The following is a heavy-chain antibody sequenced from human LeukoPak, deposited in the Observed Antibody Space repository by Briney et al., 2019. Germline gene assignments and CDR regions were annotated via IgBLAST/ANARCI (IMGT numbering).Heavy chain of an antibody. D-gene: IGHD3-16*01. CDR2: IYTGWST. Sequence: PSETLSLTCTVSGGSITNYYGSWIRRHAGKGLEWIGRIYTGWSTSYNPSLKSRVTMSVDTSKNQFSLRLSSVTAADTAVYYCARGMTSLADAFDIWGQGTMVTVSS. CDR1: GGSITNYY. V-gene: IGHV4-4*07. CDR3: ARGMTSLADAFDI. J-gene: IGHJ3*02.